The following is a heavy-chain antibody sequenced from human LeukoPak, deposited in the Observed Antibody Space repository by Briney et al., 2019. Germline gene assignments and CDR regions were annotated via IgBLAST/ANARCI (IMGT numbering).Heavy chain of an antibody. D-gene: IGHD1-26*01. CDR1: GFTFSSYA. CDR2: ISGSGGST. CDR3: AKSSWELGSSFDY. V-gene: IGHV3-23*01. Sequence: GGSLRLSCAASGFTFSSYAMSWVRQAPGKGLEWVSAISGSGGSTYYADSVKGRFTISRGNSKNTLYLQMNSLRAEDTAVYCCAKSSWELGSSFDYWGQGTLVTVSS. J-gene: IGHJ4*02.